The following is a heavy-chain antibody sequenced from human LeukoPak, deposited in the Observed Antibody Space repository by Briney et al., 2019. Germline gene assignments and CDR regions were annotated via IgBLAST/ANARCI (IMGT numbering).Heavy chain of an antibody. CDR2: MNPNSGNT. Sequence: ASVSVSCTASGYTFTSYDINWVRPAPGQGLEWMGWMNPNSGNTAYAQKFQGRVTMTRNTSISTAYMELSSRRSEDTAVYYCARGGAVAAEYDYWGQGTLVTVS. D-gene: IGHD6-19*01. V-gene: IGHV1-8*01. CDR3: ARGGAVAAEYDY. CDR1: GYTFTSYD. J-gene: IGHJ4*02.